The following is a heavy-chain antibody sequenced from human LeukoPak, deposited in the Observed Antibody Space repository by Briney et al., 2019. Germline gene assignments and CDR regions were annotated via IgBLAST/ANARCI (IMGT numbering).Heavy chain of an antibody. CDR1: GGSFSGYY. CDR3: ALKRRGSKSGRGWFDP. CDR2: TNHSEST. V-gene: IGHV4-34*01. D-gene: IGHD3-10*01. Sequence: SEPVSLTCAVYGGSFSGYYWSWSRQPPGKGLEWIGETNHSESTNYNPSLKSRVTIFIDKSKNHFSLKLSSLTAADTAVYYCALKRRGSKSGRGWFDPWGEGTLVSVSS. J-gene: IGHJ5*02.